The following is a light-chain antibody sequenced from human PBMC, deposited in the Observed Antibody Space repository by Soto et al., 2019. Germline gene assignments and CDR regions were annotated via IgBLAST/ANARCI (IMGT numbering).Light chain of an antibody. J-gene: IGKJ1*01. CDR1: ESISSW. CDR3: QQYERYST. V-gene: IGKV1-5*03. CDR2: KAS. Sequence: DIQMTHSAPTLSSSSVDRVTITCRASESISSWLAWYQQKPGKAPKLLMYKASSLESEVPSRFSGSGFGTEFTLTISGLQPEDSATYYCQQYERYSTFGQGTKVDI.